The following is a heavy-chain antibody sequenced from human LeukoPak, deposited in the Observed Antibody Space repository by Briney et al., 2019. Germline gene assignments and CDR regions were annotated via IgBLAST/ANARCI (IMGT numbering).Heavy chain of an antibody. D-gene: IGHD6-13*01. CDR3: ARARDSSWDY. Sequence: GGSLRLSCAVSGFTYRSHAMSWVRQAPGKGLEWVANIKDDGSEKYYVDSVKGRFTISRDDAKNSLYLQMNSLRAEDTAVYYCARARDSSWDYWGQGTLVTVSS. CDR2: IKDDGSEK. V-gene: IGHV3-7*03. J-gene: IGHJ4*02. CDR1: GFTYRSHA.